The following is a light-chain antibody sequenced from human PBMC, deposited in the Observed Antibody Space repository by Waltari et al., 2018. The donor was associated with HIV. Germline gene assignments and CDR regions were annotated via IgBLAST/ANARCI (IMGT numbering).Light chain of an antibody. J-gene: IGLJ2*01. CDR2: DDC. V-gene: IGLV2-11*01. CDR1: SSDVGGFNY. CDR3: SSYAGRSTMV. Sequence: QSALTQPRSVSGSPGQSVPISCTGTSSDVGGFNYVSWYHHSPGGATKLLMCDDCKPPSGVADRIPASESGNTASLTIAGLQAEDEADYYCSSYAGRSTMVFGGGTTRTAL.